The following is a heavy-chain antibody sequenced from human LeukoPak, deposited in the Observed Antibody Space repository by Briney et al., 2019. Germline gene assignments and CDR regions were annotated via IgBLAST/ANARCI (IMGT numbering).Heavy chain of an antibody. CDR3: ASSYGGTSSYSFDS. V-gene: IGHV4-59*01. CDR1: GGSISSYY. D-gene: IGHD4-23*01. Sequence: SETLSLTCTVSGGSISSYYWSWIRQPPGKGLEWIGYIYYSGSTNYNPSLKSRVTISVDTSKNQFSLQLRSVTAADTAVYYCASSYGGTSSYSFDSWGPGTLVTVSS. J-gene: IGHJ4*02. CDR2: IYYSGST.